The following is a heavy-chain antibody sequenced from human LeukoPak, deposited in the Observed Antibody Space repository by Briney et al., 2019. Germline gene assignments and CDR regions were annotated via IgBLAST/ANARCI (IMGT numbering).Heavy chain of an antibody. Sequence: ASVKVSCKASGYTFTSYYMHWVRQAPGQGLEWMGIINPSGGSTSYAQKFQGRVTMTRDTSTSTAYMELSSLRSEDTAVYYCARVLGFCSSTSCYADYWGQGTLVTVSS. V-gene: IGHV1-46*01. D-gene: IGHD2-2*01. J-gene: IGHJ4*02. CDR1: GYTFTSYY. CDR3: ARVLGFCSSTSCYADY. CDR2: INPSGGST.